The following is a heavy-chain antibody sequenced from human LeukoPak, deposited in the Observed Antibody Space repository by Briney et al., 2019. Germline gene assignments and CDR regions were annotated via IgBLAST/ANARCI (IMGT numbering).Heavy chain of an antibody. CDR1: GYTFTGYY. J-gene: IGHJ4*02. CDR2: INPNSGGT. Sequence: ASVKVSCTASGYTFTGYYMYWVRQAPGQGLEWMGWINPNSGGTNYAQKFQGRVTMTRDTSISTAYMELSRLRSDDTAVYYCARDRYSSGYYLRRYAFDYWGQGTLVTVSS. D-gene: IGHD3-22*01. CDR3: ARDRYSSGYYLRRYAFDY. V-gene: IGHV1-2*02.